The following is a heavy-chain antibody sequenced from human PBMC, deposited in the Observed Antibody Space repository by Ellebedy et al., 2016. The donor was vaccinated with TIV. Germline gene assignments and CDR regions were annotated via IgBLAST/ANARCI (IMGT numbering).Heavy chain of an antibody. CDR1: GFTFSTFW. Sequence: GGSLRLXXAASGFTFSTFWMTWVRQAPGKGLEWVANIKKDGTEQNYVDSVKGRFTISRDNSKNTLYLQMNSLRDEDTAVYYCARPYGGKLGDAFDIWGQGTMVTVSS. CDR3: ARPYGGKLGDAFDI. CDR2: IKKDGTEQ. D-gene: IGHD4-23*01. J-gene: IGHJ3*02. V-gene: IGHV3-7*01.